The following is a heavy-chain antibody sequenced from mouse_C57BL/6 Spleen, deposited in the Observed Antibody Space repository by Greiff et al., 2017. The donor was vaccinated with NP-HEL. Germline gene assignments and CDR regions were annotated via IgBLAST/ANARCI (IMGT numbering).Heavy chain of an antibody. J-gene: IGHJ1*03. D-gene: IGHD1-1*01. Sequence: QVHVKQSGAELVRPGASVTLSCKASGYTFTDYEMHWVKQTPVHGLEWIGAIDPETGGTAYNQKFKGKAILTADKSSSTAYMELRSLTSEDSAVYYCTRRGYYGSYWYFDVWGTGTTVTVSS. CDR3: TRRGYYGSYWYFDV. V-gene: IGHV1-15*01. CDR1: GYTFTDYE. CDR2: IDPETGGT.